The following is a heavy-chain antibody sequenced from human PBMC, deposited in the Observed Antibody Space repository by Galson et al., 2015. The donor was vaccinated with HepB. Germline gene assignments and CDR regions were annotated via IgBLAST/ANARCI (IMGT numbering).Heavy chain of an antibody. CDR2: YDPEEGDT. Sequence: SVKVSCKVSGYTLSELSMHWVRQAPGKGLEWMGGYDPEEGDTVYAQKFQDRVTMTEDTSTDTAYMELRSLRSEDTAVYYCATGPHYAAGHEYWGQETLVTVSS. D-gene: IGHD3-16*01. V-gene: IGHV1-24*01. CDR3: ATGPHYAAGHEY. CDR1: GYTLSELS. J-gene: IGHJ4*02.